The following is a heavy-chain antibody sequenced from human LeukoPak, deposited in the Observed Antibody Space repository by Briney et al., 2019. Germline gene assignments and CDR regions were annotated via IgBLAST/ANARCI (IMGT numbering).Heavy chain of an antibody. V-gene: IGHV1-2*02. D-gene: IGHD1-26*01. J-gene: IGHJ4*02. CDR3: ARVERFGATVDY. CDR1: GYTFTGYY. CDR2: INPNSGGT. Sequence: ASVKVSCEASGYTFTGYYMHWVRQAPGQGLEWMGWINPNSGGTNYAQKFQGRVTMTRDTSISTAYMELSRLRSDDTAVYYCARVERFGATVDYWGQGTLVTVSS.